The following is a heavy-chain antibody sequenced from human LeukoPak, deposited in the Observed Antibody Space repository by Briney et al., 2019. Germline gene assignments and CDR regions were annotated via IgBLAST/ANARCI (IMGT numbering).Heavy chain of an antibody. V-gene: IGHV4-61*01. J-gene: IGHJ4*02. Sequence: SETLSLTCTVSGGSISSDSHYWSWIRQSPGKGLEWIGYVYYSGSTNYNPSLKSRVTISVDTSKNQFSLKLSSETAADTAVYYCARDRPGGSSLDYWGQGTLVTVSS. CDR3: ARDRPGGSSLDY. CDR2: VYYSGST. D-gene: IGHD6-13*01. CDR1: GGSISSDSHY.